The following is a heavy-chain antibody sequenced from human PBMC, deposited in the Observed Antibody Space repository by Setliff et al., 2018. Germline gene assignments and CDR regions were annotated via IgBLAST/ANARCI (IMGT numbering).Heavy chain of an antibody. CDR2: INYYGSIFDDGTTYST. V-gene: IGHV4-39*07. Sequence: SETLSLTCTVSGGSISNSTFYWGWIRQPPGKGLEWIGSINYYGSIFDDGTTYSTYYNPSLKSRATISIDTSKSQFSLKLSSMTAADTALYYCARNPGFLQYSFDLWGRGTLVTVSS. D-gene: IGHD3-9*01. CDR1: GGSISNSTFY. J-gene: IGHJ2*01. CDR3: ARNPGFLQYSFDL.